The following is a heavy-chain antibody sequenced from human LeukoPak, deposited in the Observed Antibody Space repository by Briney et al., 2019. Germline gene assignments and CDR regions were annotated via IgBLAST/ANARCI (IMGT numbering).Heavy chain of an antibody. CDR2: ITPIVGTT. D-gene: IGHD3-22*01. CDR1: GGTFSSYA. CDR3: ARGGYYYDSSGYSHLPDY. J-gene: IGHJ4*02. V-gene: IGHV1-69*13. Sequence: SVKVSCKASGGTFSSYAFSWVRQAPGQGLEWMGGITPIVGTTNYAQMFQGRVTITADESTSTAYMELSSLRSEDTAVYYCARGGYYYDSSGYSHLPDYWGQGTLVTVSA.